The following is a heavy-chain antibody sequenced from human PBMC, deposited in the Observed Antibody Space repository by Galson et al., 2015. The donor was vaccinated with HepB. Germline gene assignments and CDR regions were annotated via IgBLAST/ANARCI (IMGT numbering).Heavy chain of an antibody. CDR2: ISVYNDNS. CDR3: AREGGSYSFADY. V-gene: IGHV1-18*01. J-gene: IGHJ4*02. D-gene: IGHD1-26*01. Sequence: SVKVSCKASGYTFSSYGISWVRQAPGQGLEWVGRISVYNDNSDYAQKLQDRVTVTTDISTSTAYMELRSLRSDDTAVYYCAREGGSYSFADYWGQGTLVTVSS. CDR1: GYTFSSYG.